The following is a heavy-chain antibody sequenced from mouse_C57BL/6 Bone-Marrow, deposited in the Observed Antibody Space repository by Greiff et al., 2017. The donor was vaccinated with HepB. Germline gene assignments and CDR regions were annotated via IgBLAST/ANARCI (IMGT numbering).Heavy chain of an antibody. Sequence: EVMLVESGGDLVKPGGSLKLSCAASGFTFSSYGMSWVRQTPDKRLEWVATISSGGSYTYYPDSVKGRFTISRDNAKNTLYLQMSSLKSEDTAMYYCARHGTIAYWGQGTLVTVSA. V-gene: IGHV5-6*01. D-gene: IGHD3-3*01. CDR3: ARHGTIAY. CDR1: GFTFSSYG. CDR2: ISSGGSYT. J-gene: IGHJ3*01.